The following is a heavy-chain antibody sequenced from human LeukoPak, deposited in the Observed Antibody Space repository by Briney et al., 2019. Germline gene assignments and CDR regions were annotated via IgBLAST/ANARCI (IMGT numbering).Heavy chain of an antibody. D-gene: IGHD6-13*01. CDR3: ARGFTAAGTDWFDP. V-gene: IGHV1-3*01. CDR2: INAGNGNT. J-gene: IGHJ5*02. Sequence: ASVKVSCKASGYTFTSYAVHWVRQAPGQRLEWMGWINAGNGNTKYSQKFQGRVTITRDTSASTAYMELSSLRSEDTAVYYCARGFTAAGTDWFDPWGQGTLVTVSS. CDR1: GYTFTSYA.